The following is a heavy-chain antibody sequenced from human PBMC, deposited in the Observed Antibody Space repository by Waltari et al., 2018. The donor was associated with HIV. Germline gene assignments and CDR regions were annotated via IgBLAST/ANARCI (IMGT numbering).Heavy chain of an antibody. V-gene: IGHV3-15*01. Sequence: EVQLVESGGGLVKPGGSLRLSCAASGFTFSNDWMSWVRQSPGKGLECVCRIKSKTEGGTKYYAAPWKGRFTSSRDDSKNTLYQQMNSQKTEDTAVYYCTTGMYYDILTGSYYYGMDVWGQGTTVTVSS. D-gene: IGHD3-9*01. CDR2: IKSKTEGGTK. CDR1: GFTFSNDW. CDR3: TTGMYYDILTGSYYYGMDV. J-gene: IGHJ6*02.